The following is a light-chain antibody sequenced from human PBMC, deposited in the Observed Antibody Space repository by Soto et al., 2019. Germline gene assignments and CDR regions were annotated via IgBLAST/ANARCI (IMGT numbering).Light chain of an antibody. CDR2: DAS. V-gene: IGKV1-5*01. CDR3: QQYDIYSWT. CDR1: QSISSW. J-gene: IGKJ1*01. Sequence: DIQMTMSPATLSASVEDRVTITGRASQSISSWLAWYQQKPGKAPKLRIYDASSLESGVPSRFSGSGSGTEFTLTIRSLQPDDFATYYCQQYDIYSWTFGQRAKVDI.